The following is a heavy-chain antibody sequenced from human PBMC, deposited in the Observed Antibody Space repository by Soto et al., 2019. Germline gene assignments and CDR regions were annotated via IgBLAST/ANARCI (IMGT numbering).Heavy chain of an antibody. CDR3: TRIPILYGSGLD. J-gene: IGHJ4*02. V-gene: IGHV3-73*01. Sequence: GGSLRLSCAASGFTFSGSAMHWVRQASGKGLEWVGRIRSKANSYATAYAASVKGRFTISRDDSKNTAYLQMNSLKTEDTAVYYCTRIPILYGSGLDWGQGTLVTVSS. CDR1: GFTFSGSA. CDR2: IRSKANSYAT. D-gene: IGHD3-10*01.